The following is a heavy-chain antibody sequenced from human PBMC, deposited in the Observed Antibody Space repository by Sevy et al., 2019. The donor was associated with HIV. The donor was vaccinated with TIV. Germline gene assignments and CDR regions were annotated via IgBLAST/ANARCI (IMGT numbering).Heavy chain of an antibody. D-gene: IGHD3-16*01. CDR2: INHSGST. Sequence: SETLSLTCAVYGGSFSGYYWSWIRQPPGKGLEWIGEINHSGSTNYNPSLKSRVTISVDTSKNQFSLKLSSVTAADTAVYYCARKAGGHYYYGMDVWGQGTTVTVSS. V-gene: IGHV4-34*01. CDR3: ARKAGGHYYYGMDV. CDR1: GGSFSGYY. J-gene: IGHJ6*02.